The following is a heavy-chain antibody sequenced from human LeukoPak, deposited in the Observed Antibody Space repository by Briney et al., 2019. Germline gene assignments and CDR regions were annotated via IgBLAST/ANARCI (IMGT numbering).Heavy chain of an antibody. CDR1: GGSISGYY. V-gene: IGHV4-59*01. CDR2: IYYTGIT. Sequence: SETLSLTCTVSGGSISGYYWSWIRQSPGKGLEWIGYIYYTGITAYNPSLGSRVTISVDRSNNQFSLRLTSVTAADTAVYYCARLHSSRAEEFDPWGQGTLVTVSS. J-gene: IGHJ5*02. CDR3: ARLHSSRAEEFDP.